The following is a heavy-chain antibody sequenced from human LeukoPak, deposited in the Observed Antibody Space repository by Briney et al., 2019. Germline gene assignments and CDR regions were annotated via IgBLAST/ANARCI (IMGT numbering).Heavy chain of an antibody. Sequence: SQALSLTCTVSGGSISGGDYYWSWIRQPPGRGLEWIWYIYYSGSTYYNPSLKSRVTISVDTSKNQFSLKLSSVTAADTAVYYCARAGWLRSENWFDPWGQGTLVTVAS. V-gene: IGHV4-30-4*08. CDR2: IYYSGST. CDR3: ARAGWLRSENWFDP. J-gene: IGHJ5*02. D-gene: IGHD5-12*01. CDR1: GGSISGGDYY.